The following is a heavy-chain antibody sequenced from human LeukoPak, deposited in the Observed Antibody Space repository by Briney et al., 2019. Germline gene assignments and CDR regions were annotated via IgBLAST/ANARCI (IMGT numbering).Heavy chain of an antibody. CDR2: ISWNSGNI. D-gene: IGHD6-6*01. V-gene: IGHV3-9*03. CDR1: GFTFDDYA. J-gene: IGHJ6*03. Sequence: PGGSLRLSCAASGFTFDDYAMHWVRQAPGKGLEWVSGISWNSGNIGYADSVKGRFTISRDNSKNTLYLQMGSLRAEDMAVYYCARDREIAARGTDYYYYYMDVWGKGTTVTVSS. CDR3: ARDREIAARGTDYYYYYMDV.